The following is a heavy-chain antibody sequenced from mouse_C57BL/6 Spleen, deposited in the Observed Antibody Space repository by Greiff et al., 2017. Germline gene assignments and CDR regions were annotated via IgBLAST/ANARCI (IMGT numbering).Heavy chain of an antibody. CDR3: AREGGGFYYAMDY. D-gene: IGHD1-1*02. Sequence: VQLKESEGGLVQPGSSMKLSCTASGFTFSDYYMAWVRQVPEKGLEWVANINYDGSSTYYLDSLKSRFIISRDNAKNILYLQMSSLKSEDTATYYCAREGGGFYYAMDYWGQGTSVTVSS. V-gene: IGHV5-16*01. CDR2: INYDGSST. CDR1: GFTFSDYY. J-gene: IGHJ4*01.